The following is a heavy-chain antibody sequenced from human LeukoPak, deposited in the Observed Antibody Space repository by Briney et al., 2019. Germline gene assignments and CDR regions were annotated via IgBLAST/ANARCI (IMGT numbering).Heavy chain of an antibody. CDR3: ARYSAPVTSIDY. D-gene: IGHD2-21*02. J-gene: IGHJ4*02. V-gene: IGHV4-59*01. CDR2: IYHSGST. Sequence: PSETLSLTCTVSGGSISSNYWSWIRQPPGKGLGWIGYIYHSGSTNYNPSLKSRVTISVDTSKNQFSLMLSSVTAADTAVYYCARYSAPVTSIDYWGQGTLVTVSS. CDR1: GGSISSNY.